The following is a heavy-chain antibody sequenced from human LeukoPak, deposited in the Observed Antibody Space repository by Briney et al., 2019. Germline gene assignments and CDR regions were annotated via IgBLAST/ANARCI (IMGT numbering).Heavy chain of an antibody. Sequence: PRTSLRLSCAASGFTFSSYAMHWVRQAPGKGLEWVAVISYDGSNKYYADSVKGRFTISRDNSKNTLYLQMNSLRAEDTAVYYCAVGMGWLDYWGQGTLVTVSS. V-gene: IGHV3-30-3*01. CDR3: AVGMGWLDY. J-gene: IGHJ4*02. CDR2: ISYDGSNK. CDR1: GFTFSSYA. D-gene: IGHD6-19*01.